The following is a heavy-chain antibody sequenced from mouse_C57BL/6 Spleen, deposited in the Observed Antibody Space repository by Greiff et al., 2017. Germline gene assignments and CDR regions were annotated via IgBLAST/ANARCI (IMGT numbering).Heavy chain of an antibody. CDR2: ISDGGSYT. V-gene: IGHV5-4*01. CDR3: ARGGYGDASWFAY. D-gene: IGHD2-13*01. J-gene: IGHJ3*01. CDR1: GFTFSSYA. Sequence: EVQLVESGGGLVKPGGSLKLSCEASGFTFSSYAMSWVRQTPEKRLEWVATISDGGSYTYYPDNVKGRVTISRDNAKNTLYLQVRHLKSEDTAMYYCARGGYGDASWFAYWGQGTLVTVSA.